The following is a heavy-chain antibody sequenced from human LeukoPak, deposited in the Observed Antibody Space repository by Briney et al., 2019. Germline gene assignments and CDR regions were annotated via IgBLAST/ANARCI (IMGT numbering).Heavy chain of an antibody. J-gene: IGHJ5*02. V-gene: IGHV3-53*01. CDR2: IYSGGST. Sequence: GGSLRLSCAAFGFTVSSNYMSWVRQAPGKGLEGVSVIYSGGSTYYADSVKGRFTISRDNSKNTLYLQMNSLRAEDTAVYYCARRFYYDSSGYYNWFDPWGQGTLVTVSS. D-gene: IGHD3-22*01. CDR3: ARRFYYDSSGYYNWFDP. CDR1: GFTVSSNY.